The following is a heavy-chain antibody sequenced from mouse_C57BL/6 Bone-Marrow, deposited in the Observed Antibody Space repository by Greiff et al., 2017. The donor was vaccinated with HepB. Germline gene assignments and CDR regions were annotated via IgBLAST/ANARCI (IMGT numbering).Heavy chain of an antibody. CDR2: INPGSGGT. CDR3: DYYGSRYAMDY. D-gene: IGHD1-1*01. CDR1: GYAFTNYL. V-gene: IGHV1-54*01. Sequence: VQLQESGAELVRPGTSVKVSCKASGYAFTNYLIEWVKQRPGQGLEWIGVINPGSGGTNYNEKFKGKATLTADKSSSTAYMQLSSLTSEDSAVYFCDYYGSRYAMDYWGQGTSVTVSS. J-gene: IGHJ4*01.